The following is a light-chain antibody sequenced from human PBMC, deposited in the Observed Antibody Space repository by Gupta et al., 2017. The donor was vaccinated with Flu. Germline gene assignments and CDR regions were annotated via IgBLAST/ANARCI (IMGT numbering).Light chain of an antibody. Sequence: EIVMTQSPATLSVSPGERATLSCRASQSVSSNLDWYQQKPGQAPRLIIYGASTRATGIPARFSGSGSGTEFTLTISSLQSEDFAVYYCQQYNNWPPTVGPGTKVDIK. J-gene: IGKJ3*01. CDR3: QQYNNWPPT. CDR2: GAS. CDR1: QSVSSN. V-gene: IGKV3-15*01.